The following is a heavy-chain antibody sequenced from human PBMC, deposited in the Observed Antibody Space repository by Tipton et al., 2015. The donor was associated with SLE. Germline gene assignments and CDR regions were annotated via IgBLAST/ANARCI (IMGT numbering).Heavy chain of an antibody. D-gene: IGHD3-3*01. CDR2: ISHSGDS. J-gene: IGHJ6*03. CDR3: ARVTIVGGSYYMDV. Sequence: TLSLTCTVYGESFTDYYWSWVRQPPGKGLEWIGEISHSGDSNFNPSLKNRVTISMDTSKKQFSLKLSSVTAVDTAVYFCARVTIVGGSYYMDVWGKGTTVTVSS. V-gene: IGHV4-34*01. CDR1: GESFTDYY.